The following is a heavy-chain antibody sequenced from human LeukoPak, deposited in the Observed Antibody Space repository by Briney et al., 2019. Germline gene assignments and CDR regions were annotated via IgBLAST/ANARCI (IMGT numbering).Heavy chain of an antibody. V-gene: IGHV1-18*04. J-gene: IGHJ4*02. CDR3: ARAVSRQNPHLYGY. CDR1: GYTFTSYG. CDR2: ISAYNGNT. Sequence: ASVKVSCKASGYTFTSYGISWVRQAPGQGLEWMGWISAYNGNTNYAQKLQGRVTMTTDTSTSTAYMELRSLRSDDTAVYYCARAVSRQNPHLYGYWGQGTLGTVSS. D-gene: IGHD2-8*01.